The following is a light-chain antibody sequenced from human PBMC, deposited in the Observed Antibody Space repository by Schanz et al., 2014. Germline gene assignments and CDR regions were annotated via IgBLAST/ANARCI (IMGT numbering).Light chain of an antibody. J-gene: IGKJ1*01. CDR1: QDISNY. V-gene: IGKV1-27*01. Sequence: DIQMTQSPSSLSASVGDRVTITCRASQDISNYLAWYQQKTGKVPKLLIFEASALLSGVPSRFTASGSGTHFTLTISSLQPEDVATYYCQAYASARWSFGPGTRVDIK. CDR2: EAS. CDR3: QAYASARWS.